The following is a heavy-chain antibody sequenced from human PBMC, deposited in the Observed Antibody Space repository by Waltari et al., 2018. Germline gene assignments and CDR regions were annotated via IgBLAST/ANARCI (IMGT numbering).Heavy chain of an antibody. CDR2: IKAGGSQT. J-gene: IGHJ4*02. CDR3: ARDPARRADY. Sequence: EVQLVESGGGLVQPGWSLRLSCVASGFTLSNYWMHWVRQAPGKGLEWVAHIKAGGSQTDYVDSVKGRFAISRDNARNSLYLQMNSLRADDTAIYYCARDPARRADYWGQGTLVTVSS. CDR1: GFTLSNYW. V-gene: IGHV3-7*01.